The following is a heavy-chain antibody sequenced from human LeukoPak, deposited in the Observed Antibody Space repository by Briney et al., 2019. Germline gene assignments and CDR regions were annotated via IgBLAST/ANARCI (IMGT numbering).Heavy chain of an antibody. D-gene: IGHD3-10*01. CDR3: ARAKNYGSLRSDY. V-gene: IGHV4-34*01. CDR2: INHSGST. CDR1: GGSFSGYY. J-gene: IGHJ4*02. Sequence: SETLSLXCAVYGGSFSGYYWSWIRQPPGKGLEWIGEINHSGSTNYNPSLKSRVTISVNTSKNQFSLKLSSVTAAGTAVYYCARAKNYGSLRSDYWGQGTLVTVSS.